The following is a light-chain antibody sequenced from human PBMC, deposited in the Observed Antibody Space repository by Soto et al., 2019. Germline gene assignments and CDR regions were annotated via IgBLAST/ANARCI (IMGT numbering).Light chain of an antibody. Sequence: EIVLTQSPGTLSLSPGERSTLSCRASQSVSNNYLAWYQQKPGQAPXXLXYGASNRATGIPDRFSGSGSGTDFTLTISRLEPEEFAVYYCQQYNNWPPKWTFGQGTKVDIK. CDR2: GAS. J-gene: IGKJ1*01. V-gene: IGKV3-20*01. CDR3: QQYNNWPPKWT. CDR1: QSVSNNY.